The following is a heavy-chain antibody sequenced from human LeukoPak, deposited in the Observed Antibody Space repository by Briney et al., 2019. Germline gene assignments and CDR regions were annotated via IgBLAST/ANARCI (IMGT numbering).Heavy chain of an antibody. Sequence: SETLSLTCAVSSYSISSGSYWGWIRQSPGKGPEWVGIIFHSGNSYSNPSLKSRLTMSVDTSKNQFSLKLTSVTAAHTALYYCARVPSVDDMLYQYFAYWGQGILVTVSS. CDR1: SYSISSGSY. V-gene: IGHV4-38-2*01. CDR2: IFHSGNS. CDR3: ARVPSVDDMLYQYFAY. J-gene: IGHJ4*02. D-gene: IGHD3-16*02.